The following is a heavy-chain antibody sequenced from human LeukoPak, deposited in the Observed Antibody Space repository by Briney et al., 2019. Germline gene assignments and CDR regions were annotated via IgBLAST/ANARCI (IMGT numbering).Heavy chain of an antibody. CDR1: GFTFSSYG. V-gene: IGHV3-30*19. J-gene: IGHJ1*01. D-gene: IGHD3-22*01. CDR2: ISYDGSNK. Sequence: GRSLRLSCAASGFTFSSYGMHWVRQAPGKGLEWVAVISYDGSNKYYADSVKGRFTISRDNSKNTLYLQMNSLRAEDTAVYYCARAADTSGYHVVDFQHWGQGTLVTVSS. CDR3: ARAADTSGYHVVDFQH.